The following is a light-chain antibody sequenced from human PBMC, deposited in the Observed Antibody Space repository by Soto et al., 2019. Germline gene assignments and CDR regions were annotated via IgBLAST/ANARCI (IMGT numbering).Light chain of an antibody. CDR1: GSNIGAGFD. Sequence: QSVLTQPPSVSGAPGQRITISCTGAGSNIGAGFDVHWYQQLPGTVPKLLIYGHTNRPSGVPDRFSGSRSGASASLAITGLQVEDEANYYCQSYDSILGAVFGGGTKLTVL. CDR2: GHT. J-gene: IGLJ2*01. CDR3: QSYDSILGAV. V-gene: IGLV1-40*01.